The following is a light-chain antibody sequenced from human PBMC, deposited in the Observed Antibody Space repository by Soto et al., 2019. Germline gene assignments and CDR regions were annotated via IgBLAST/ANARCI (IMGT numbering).Light chain of an antibody. Sequence: QSALTQPPSASGSPGPSVTISCTGTSSDVGACNYVSWFQQHPGKAPKLMIYEVSKRHSGVPDRFSGSKSGSTASLTVSGLQAEDEADYYCSSCAGSNNLVFGGGTQLTVL. J-gene: IGLJ2*01. CDR3: SSCAGSNNLV. CDR1: SSDVGACNY. V-gene: IGLV2-8*01. CDR2: EVS.